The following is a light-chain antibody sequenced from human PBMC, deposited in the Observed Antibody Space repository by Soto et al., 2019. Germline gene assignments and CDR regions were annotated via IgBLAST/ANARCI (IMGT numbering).Light chain of an antibody. V-gene: IGKV3-15*01. J-gene: IGKJ1*01. Sequence: IGMKKSPATVSVSPGERATLSCRASQSVSSNLAWYQQKPGQAPRLLIYGASTRATGIPARFSGSGSGTEFTLTISSLQSEDFAVYYCQQYNNWPWTFGQGTKVDI. CDR2: GAS. CDR1: QSVSSN. CDR3: QQYNNWPWT.